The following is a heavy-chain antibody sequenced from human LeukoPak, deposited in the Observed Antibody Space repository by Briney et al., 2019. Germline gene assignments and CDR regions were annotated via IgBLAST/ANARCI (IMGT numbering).Heavy chain of an antibody. J-gene: IGHJ5*02. D-gene: IGHD2/OR15-2a*01. CDR3: AILSWDGRGTFS. CDR2: IRGGAENT. V-gene: IGHV3-23*01. Sequence: PGGSLRLSCAAAGFTFSIYSMSWVRQAPGKGLEWVSAIRGGAENTYYADSVRGRFTISRDNYKDTLTLQMNSLRAEDTAIYYCAILSWDGRGTFSWGQGTLVTVSS. CDR1: GFTFSIYS.